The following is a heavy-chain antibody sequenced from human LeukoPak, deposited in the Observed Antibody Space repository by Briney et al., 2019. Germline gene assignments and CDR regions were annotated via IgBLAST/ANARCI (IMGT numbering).Heavy chain of an antibody. V-gene: IGHV3-48*03. CDR3: AKALGDWPTTLDY. D-gene: IGHD3-16*01. CDR2: ISSSGSTI. CDR1: GFTFSSYE. Sequence: HPGGSLRLSCAASGFTFSSYEMNWVRQAPGKGLEWVSYISSSGSTIYYADSVKGRFTVSRDNSKNTLYLQMNSLTAADTAVYFCAKALGDWPTTLDYWGRGTLVTVSS. J-gene: IGHJ4*02.